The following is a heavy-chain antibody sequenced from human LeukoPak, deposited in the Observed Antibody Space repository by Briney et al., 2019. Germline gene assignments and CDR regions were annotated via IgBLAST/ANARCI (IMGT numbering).Heavy chain of an antibody. Sequence: SETLSLTCTVSGGSMPSNTYYWGWVRQSPEKGLEWIGSIYNKVSTRYNPSLKSRVTMSVDTSRSQFSLKLTSMTAADTAIYYCARNSSSSYFDTWGQGILVTVSS. CDR2: IYNKVST. V-gene: IGHV4-39*01. D-gene: IGHD6-6*01. J-gene: IGHJ4*02. CDR3: ARNSSSSYFDT. CDR1: GGSMPSNTYY.